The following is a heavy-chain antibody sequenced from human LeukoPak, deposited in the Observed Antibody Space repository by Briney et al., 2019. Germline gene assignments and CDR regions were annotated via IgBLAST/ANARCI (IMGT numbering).Heavy chain of an antibody. CDR3: ATNPPQGY. V-gene: IGHV1-24*01. Sequence: ASVKVSCKVSGYTLTELSMHWMRQAPGKGLEWMGGFDPEDGETIYAQKFQGRVTMTGDTSTDTAYMELSSLRSEDTAVYYCATNPPQGYWGQGTLVTVSS. D-gene: IGHD1-14*01. CDR1: GYTLTELS. J-gene: IGHJ4*02. CDR2: FDPEDGET.